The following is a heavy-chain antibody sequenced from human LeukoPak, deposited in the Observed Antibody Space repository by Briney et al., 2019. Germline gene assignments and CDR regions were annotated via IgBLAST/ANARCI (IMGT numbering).Heavy chain of an antibody. J-gene: IGHJ4*02. CDR1: GGSISSYY. Sequence: SETLSLTCTVSGGSISSYYWSWIRQPPGKGLEWIGYIFYTGFTHYNPSLESRVTISVDTSKNQFSLKLSSVTAADTAVYYCARGPTHDWSGYYDFDYWGQGTLVTVSS. V-gene: IGHV4-59*01. CDR2: IFYTGFT. CDR3: ARGPTHDWSGYYDFDY. D-gene: IGHD3-3*01.